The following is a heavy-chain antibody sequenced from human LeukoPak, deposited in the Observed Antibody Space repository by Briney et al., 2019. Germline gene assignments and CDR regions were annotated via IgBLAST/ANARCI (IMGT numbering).Heavy chain of an antibody. CDR1: GFTFSSYG. V-gene: IGHV3-30*02. D-gene: IGHD6-19*01. J-gene: IGHJ4*02. CDR2: IRYDGSNK. Sequence: PGGSLRLSCAASGFTFSSYGMHWVRQAPGKGLEWVAFIRYDGSNKYYADSVKGRFTISRDNSKNTLYLQMNSLRAEDTAVYYCAKGLIGYSSGWYSAPFDYWGQGTLVTVSS. CDR3: AKGLIGYSSGWYSAPFDY.